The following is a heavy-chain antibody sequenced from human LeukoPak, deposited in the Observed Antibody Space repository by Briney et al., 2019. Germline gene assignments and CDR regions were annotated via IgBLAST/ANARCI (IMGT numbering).Heavy chain of an antibody. D-gene: IGHD2-2*03. CDR1: GFTFSSYS. CDR3: ARDPGYCSSTSCYGGAFDI. V-gene: IGHV3-21*01. Sequence: PGGSLRLSCAASGFTFSSYSMNRVRQAPGKGLEWVSSISSSSSYIYYADSVKGRFTISRDNAKNSLYLQMNSLRAEDTAVYYCARDPGYCSSTSCYGGAFDIWGQGTMVTVSS. J-gene: IGHJ3*02. CDR2: ISSSSSYI.